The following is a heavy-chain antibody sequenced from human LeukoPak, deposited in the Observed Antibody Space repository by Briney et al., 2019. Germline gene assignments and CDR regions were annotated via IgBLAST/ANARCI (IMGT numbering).Heavy chain of an antibody. Sequence: GGSLRLSCAASGFTFTSHSMNWVRQAPGKGLEWVSSIGSRSTSIYYADSVKGRFTISRDNAKNSLYLQMNSLRAEDTAVYYCARETSESFDIWGQGTMVTVST. CDR1: GFTFTSHS. CDR2: IGSRSTSI. J-gene: IGHJ3*02. V-gene: IGHV3-21*01. D-gene: IGHD2-2*01. CDR3: ARETSESFDI.